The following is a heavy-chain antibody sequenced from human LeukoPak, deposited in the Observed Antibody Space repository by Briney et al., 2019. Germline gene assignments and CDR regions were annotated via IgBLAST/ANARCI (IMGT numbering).Heavy chain of an antibody. V-gene: IGHV4-4*07. CDR2: IYTSGST. CDR1: GGSISSYY. CDR3: ARGVVVVAATPPNNWFDP. Sequence: SETLSLTCTVSGGSISSYYWSWIRQPAGKGLEWIGRIYTSGSTNYNPSLKSRVTMSVDTSKDQFSLRLSSVTAADTAVYYCARGVVVVAATPPNNWFDPWGQGTLVTVSS. D-gene: IGHD2-15*01. J-gene: IGHJ5*02.